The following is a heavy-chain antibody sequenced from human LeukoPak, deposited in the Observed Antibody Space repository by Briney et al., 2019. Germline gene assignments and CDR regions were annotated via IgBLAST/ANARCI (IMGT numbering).Heavy chain of an antibody. D-gene: IGHD2-15*01. Sequence: SETLSLTCTVSSGSISSSNFYWSWIRQPPGQGLEWIGYIFYSGSTTYNPSLKSRVTISVDTSKNHFSLKLSSVTAADTAVYYCARAGYCSGGSCYMYYFDYWGQGTLVIVSS. J-gene: IGHJ4*02. CDR1: SGSISSSNFY. CDR3: ARAGYCSGGSCYMYYFDY. CDR2: IFYSGST. V-gene: IGHV4-61*03.